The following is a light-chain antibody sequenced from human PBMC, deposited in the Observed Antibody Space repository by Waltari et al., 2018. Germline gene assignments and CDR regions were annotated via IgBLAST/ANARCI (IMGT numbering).Light chain of an antibody. J-gene: IGKJ3*01. V-gene: IGKV3-11*01. CDR3: QQRGHWPPDAT. CDR1: QSVNSY. Sequence: TQSPATLSLSPGERATLSCRASQSVNSYLAWYQQKPGQAPRLLIYAGSRRASGIPARFSGSGSGTDFTLTIGSLEPEDSAVYYCQQRGHWPPDATFGPGTKIEIK. CDR2: AGS.